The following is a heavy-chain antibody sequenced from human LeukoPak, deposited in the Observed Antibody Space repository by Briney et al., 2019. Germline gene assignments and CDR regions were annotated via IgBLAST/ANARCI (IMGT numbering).Heavy chain of an antibody. CDR2: INSDGSST. CDR3: ASTDYYDSSGYFL. Sequence: GGSLRHSCAASGFTFSSYWMHWVRQAPGKGLVWVSRINSDGSSTSYADSVKGRFTISRDNAKNTLYLQMNSLGAGDTAVYYCASTDYYDSSGYFLWGQGTLVTVSS. D-gene: IGHD3-22*01. J-gene: IGHJ4*02. CDR1: GFTFSSYW. V-gene: IGHV3-74*01.